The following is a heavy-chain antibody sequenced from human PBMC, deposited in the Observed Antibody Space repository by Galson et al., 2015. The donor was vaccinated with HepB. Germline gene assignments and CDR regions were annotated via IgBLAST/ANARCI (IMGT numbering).Heavy chain of an antibody. CDR3: ARGTRDSGRHTSFDN. J-gene: IGHJ4*02. CDR1: GYTFTTHD. V-gene: IGHV1-8*01. D-gene: IGHD6-19*01. CDR2: MNPNSGNT. Sequence: QSGAEVKKPGESLRISCKASGYTFTTHDINWVRQATGQGLEWMGWMNPNSGNTGLAQNFQGRVTMTRDTSISTAYMELRSLTSDDTAVYYCARGTRDSGRHTSFDNWGQGTLVTVSS.